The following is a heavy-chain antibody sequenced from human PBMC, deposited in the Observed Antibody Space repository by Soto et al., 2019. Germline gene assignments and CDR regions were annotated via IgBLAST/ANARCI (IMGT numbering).Heavy chain of an antibody. J-gene: IGHJ4*02. Sequence: DTLSLTCDVCGGSFSGYIWTWIRQTPGKGLQWIGQINHSGSANYNPSLKSRVTISVHTSKSQFSLELSSVTAADTAVYYCASRYGSWFDYWGQGTLLTVSS. CDR1: GGSFSGYI. V-gene: IGHV4-34*01. CDR2: INHSGSA. D-gene: IGHD1-20*01. CDR3: ASRYGSWFDY.